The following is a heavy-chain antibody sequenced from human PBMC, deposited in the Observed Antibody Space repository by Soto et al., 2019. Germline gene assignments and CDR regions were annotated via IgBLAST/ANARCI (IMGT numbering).Heavy chain of an antibody. J-gene: IGHJ4*02. Sequence: EVQLVESGGGLVQPGGSLRLSCVASGFTLRNYWMHWFRQAPGKGLVWVSRITNDGSTTYYADSLKGRFTLSRDNAKNTLYLQVNSLRVEDTAVYYCARDQDGAGGTAEYWGQGNLVTVS. V-gene: IGHV3-74*01. D-gene: IGHD1-26*01. CDR3: ARDQDGAGGTAEY. CDR1: GFTLRNYW. CDR2: ITNDGSTT.